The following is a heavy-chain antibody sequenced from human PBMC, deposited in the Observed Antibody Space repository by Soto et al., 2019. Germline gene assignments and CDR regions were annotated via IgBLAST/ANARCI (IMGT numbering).Heavy chain of an antibody. D-gene: IGHD3-16*01. CDR1: GFIFTSYW. V-gene: IGHV3-7*05. CDR3: ARVRYYDRNFDY. Sequence: GGSLRLSCAASGFIFTSYWMSWVRQAPGKGLEWVASIKHDGNEKYYVDPVKGRFTISRDNAKNSVYLQMTSLRAWDTAVYYCARVRYYDRNFDYWGQGTLVTVSS. J-gene: IGHJ4*02. CDR2: IKHDGNEK.